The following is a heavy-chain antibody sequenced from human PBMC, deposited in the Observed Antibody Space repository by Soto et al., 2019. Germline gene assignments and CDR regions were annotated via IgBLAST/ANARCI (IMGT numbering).Heavy chain of an antibody. CDR2: ISYDGSNK. Sequence: GGSLRLSCAASGFTFSSYAMHWVRQAPGKGLKWVAVISYDGSNKYYADSVKGRFTISRDNSKNTLYLQMNSLRAEDTAVYYCARDLGFTPSYYYYGMDVWGQGTTVTVSS. J-gene: IGHJ6*02. CDR1: GFTFSSYA. D-gene: IGHD3-16*01. CDR3: ARDLGFTPSYYYYGMDV. V-gene: IGHV3-30-3*01.